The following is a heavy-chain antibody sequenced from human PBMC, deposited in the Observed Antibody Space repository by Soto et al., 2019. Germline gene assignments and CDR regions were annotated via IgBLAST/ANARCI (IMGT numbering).Heavy chain of an antibody. CDR1: GYTFTGYY. D-gene: IGHD1-26*01. CDR2: INPNSGGT. CDR3: AGEGGLTPGAGDYYYYYGMDV. V-gene: IGHV1-2*04. J-gene: IGHJ6*02. Sequence: ASVKVSCKASGYTFTGYYMHWVRQAPGQGLEWMGWINPNSGGTNYAQKFQGWVTMTRDTSISTAYMELSRLRSDDTAVYYCAGEGGLTPGAGDYYYYYGMDVWGQGTTVTVSS.